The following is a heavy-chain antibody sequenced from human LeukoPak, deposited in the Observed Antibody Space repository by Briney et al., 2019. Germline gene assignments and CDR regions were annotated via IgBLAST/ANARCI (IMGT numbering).Heavy chain of an antibody. D-gene: IGHD1-26*01. CDR3: ARDRRGSYYTFDL. V-gene: IGHV4-59*01. Sequence: SETLSLTCSVSGASISEYFWNWVRQTPEKGLEWIGYVSHTGATTSNPTLKSRVSITIDTSKSQISLSMTSVTAADSALYYCARDRRGSYYTFDLWGPGTIVSVS. J-gene: IGHJ3*01. CDR1: GASISEYF. CDR2: VSHTGAT.